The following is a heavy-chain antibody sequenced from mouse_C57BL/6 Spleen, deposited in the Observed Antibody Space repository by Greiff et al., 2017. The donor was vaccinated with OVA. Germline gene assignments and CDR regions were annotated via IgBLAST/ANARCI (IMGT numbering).Heavy chain of an antibody. D-gene: IGHD4-1*01. V-gene: IGHV3-6*01. CDR1: GYSITSGYY. CDR2: ISYDGSN. CDR3: ASPNWAWFAY. J-gene: IGHJ3*01. Sequence: VQLKQSGPGLVKPSQSLSLTCSVTGYSITSGYYWNWIRQFPGNKLEWMGYISYDGSNNYNPSLKNRISITRDTSKNQFFLKLNSVTTEDTATYYCASPNWAWFAYWGQGTLVTVSA.